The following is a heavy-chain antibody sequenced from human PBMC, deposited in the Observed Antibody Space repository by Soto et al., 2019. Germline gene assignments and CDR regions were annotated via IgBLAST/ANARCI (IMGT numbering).Heavy chain of an antibody. V-gene: IGHV3-33*01. CDR2: IWYDGSNK. D-gene: IGHD2-15*01. CDR1: GFTFSSYG. J-gene: IGHJ6*03. CDR3: ASDGVAVVVAATYYYMDV. Sequence: GGSLRLSCAASGFTFSSYGMHWVRQAPGKGLEWVAVIWYDGSNKYYADSVKGRFTISRDTSKNTLYLQKHSLGAEETAVYYCASDGVAVVVAATYYYMDVWGKGTTVTVSS.